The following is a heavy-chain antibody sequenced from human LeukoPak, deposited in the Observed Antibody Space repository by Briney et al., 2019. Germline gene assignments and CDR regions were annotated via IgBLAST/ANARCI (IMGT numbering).Heavy chain of an antibody. D-gene: IGHD4-23*01. CDR3: ARGARKGDDYGGFFDY. J-gene: IGHJ4*02. CDR1: GFTFSSYE. Sequence: GGSLRLSCAASGFTFSSYEMNWVRQAPGKGLEWVAVVSYDGSYKDYADSVKGRFTISRDNSRNTLYLQMNSLRPQDTAVYYCARGARKGDDYGGFFDYWGQGTLVTVSS. V-gene: IGHV3-30*04. CDR2: VSYDGSYK.